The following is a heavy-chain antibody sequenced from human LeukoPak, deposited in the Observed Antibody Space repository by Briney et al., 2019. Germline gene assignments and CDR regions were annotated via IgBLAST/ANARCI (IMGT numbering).Heavy chain of an antibody. CDR2: IYHSGST. J-gene: IGHJ5*02. CDR1: GGSISSGGYS. V-gene: IGHV4-30-2*01. CDR3: ARAGGYCSGGSCYSNWFDP. Sequence: SETLSLTCTVSGGSISSGGYSWSWIRRPPGKGLEWIGYIYHSGSTYYNPSLKSRVTISVDRSKNQFSLKLSSVTAADTAVYYCARAGGYCSGGSCYSNWFDPWGQGTLVTVSS. D-gene: IGHD2-15*01.